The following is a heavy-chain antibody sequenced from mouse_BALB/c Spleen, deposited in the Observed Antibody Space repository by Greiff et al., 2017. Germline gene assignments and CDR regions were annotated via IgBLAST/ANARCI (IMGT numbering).Heavy chain of an antibody. D-gene: IGHD2-10*02. J-gene: IGHJ2*01. CDR2: IYPGNGDT. V-gene: IGHV1-12*01. CDR1: GYTFTSYN. Sequence: LQQPGAELVKPGASVKMSCKASGYTFTSYNMHWVKQTPGQGLEWIGAIYPGNGDTSYNQKFKGKATLTADKSSSTAYMQLSSLTSEDSAVYYCARSAYGPFDYWGQGTTLTVSS. CDR3: ARSAYGPFDY.